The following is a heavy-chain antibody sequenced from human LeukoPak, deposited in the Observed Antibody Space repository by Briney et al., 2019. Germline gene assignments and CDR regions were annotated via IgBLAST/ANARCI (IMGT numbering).Heavy chain of an antibody. D-gene: IGHD2-15*01. CDR3: AKVEPRDIVVVVAANNWFDP. CDR2: ISGSGGST. CDR1: GFTFSSYA. Sequence: GGSLRLSCAASGFTFSSYAMSWVRRAPGKGLEWVSAISGSGGSTYYADSVKGRFTISRDNSKNTLYLQMNSLRAEDTAVYYCAKVEPRDIVVVVAANNWFDPWGQGTLVTASS. V-gene: IGHV3-23*01. J-gene: IGHJ5*02.